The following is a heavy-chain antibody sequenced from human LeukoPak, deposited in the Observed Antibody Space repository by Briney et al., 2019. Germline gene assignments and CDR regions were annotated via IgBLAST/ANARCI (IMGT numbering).Heavy chain of an antibody. CDR2: INQDGSEK. CDR1: GFTFRSYW. Sequence: GGSLRLSCGASGFTFRSYWMSWVRQAPRKGLEWVANINQDGSEKYYVDSVKGRFTISRDNAKNSLYLQMNSLRAEDTAVYYCASGAGPVYWGQRTLVTVSS. D-gene: IGHD3-10*01. CDR3: ASGAGPVY. J-gene: IGHJ4*02. V-gene: IGHV3-7*01.